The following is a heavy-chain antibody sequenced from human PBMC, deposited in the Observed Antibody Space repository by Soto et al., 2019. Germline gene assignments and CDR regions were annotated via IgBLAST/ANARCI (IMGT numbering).Heavy chain of an antibody. J-gene: IGHJ6*03. CDR1: GFTFSNYA. V-gene: IGHV3-30*03. Sequence: PGGSLRLSCAASGFTFSNYAMFWVRQSPGEGLEWVAVISYDGRHEDYVDSVKCRFSISRDNSKDTLYLQMDSLKAEDTAVYYCARRTAAAYYMDVWGKGTTVTVSS. CDR2: ISYDGRHE. CDR3: ARRTAAAYYMDV. D-gene: IGHD6-13*01.